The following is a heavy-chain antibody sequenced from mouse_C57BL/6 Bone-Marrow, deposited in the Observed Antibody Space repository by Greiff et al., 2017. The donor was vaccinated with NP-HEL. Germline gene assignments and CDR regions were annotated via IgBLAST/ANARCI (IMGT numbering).Heavy chain of an antibody. CDR1: GFSLTSYG. CDR3: ARPAQATGPYAMDY. CDR2: IWSGGST. J-gene: IGHJ4*01. V-gene: IGHV2-2*01. D-gene: IGHD3-2*02. Sequence: VKLMESGPGLVQPSQSLSITCTVSGFSLTSYGVHWVRQSPGKGLEWLGVIWSGGSTDYNAAFISRLSISKDNSKSQVFFKMNSLQADDTAIYYCARPAQATGPYAMDYWGQGTSVTVSS.